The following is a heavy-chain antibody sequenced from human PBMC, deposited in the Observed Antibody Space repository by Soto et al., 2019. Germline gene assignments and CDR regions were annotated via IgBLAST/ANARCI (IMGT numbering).Heavy chain of an antibody. D-gene: IGHD6-19*01. CDR2: IIPIFGTA. V-gene: IGHV1-69*13. CDR1: GGTFSSYA. Sequence: ASVKVSCKASGGTFSSYAISWVRQAPGQGLEWMGGIIPIFGTANYAQRFQGRVTITADESTSTAYMELSSLRSEDTAVYYCASDSIAVAGLFDYWGQGTLVTVSS. CDR3: ASDSIAVAGLFDY. J-gene: IGHJ4*02.